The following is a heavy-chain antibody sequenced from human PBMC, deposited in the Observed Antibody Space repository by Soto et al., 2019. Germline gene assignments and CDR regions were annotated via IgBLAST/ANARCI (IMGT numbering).Heavy chain of an antibody. CDR1: GLTVSSNY. CDR2: IYSGGTT. V-gene: IGHV3-53*01. Sequence: GSLRRSCAASGLTVSSNYMGWFRQAPGKGLEWGSGIYSGGTTYYADSVKSQFTISRENSKNSMYLKMNRLRAEVTDVYYCAEGMEVWGQGTPDTV. J-gene: IGHJ6*02. CDR3: AEGMEV.